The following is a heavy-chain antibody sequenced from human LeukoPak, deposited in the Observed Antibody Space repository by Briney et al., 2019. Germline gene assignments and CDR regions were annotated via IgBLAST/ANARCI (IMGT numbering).Heavy chain of an antibody. J-gene: IGHJ5*02. V-gene: IGHV4-39*07. D-gene: IGHD3-16*02. CDR2: IYYSGST. Sequence: PSETLSLTCTVSGGSISSSSYYRGWIRQPPGKGLEWIGSIYYSGSTYYNPSLKSRVTISVDTSKNQFSLKLSSVTAADTAVYYCARAGYDYVWGSYLKNWFDPWGQGTLVTVSS. CDR3: ARAGYDYVWGSYLKNWFDP. CDR1: GGSISSSSYY.